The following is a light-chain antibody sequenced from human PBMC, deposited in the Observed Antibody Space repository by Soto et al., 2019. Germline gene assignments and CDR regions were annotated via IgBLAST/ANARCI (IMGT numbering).Light chain of an antibody. V-gene: IGLV2-14*03. CDR1: SSDVGGYNY. J-gene: IGLJ2*01. CDR2: DVS. CDR3: TSYTRSSNVL. Sequence: QSALTQPASVSGSPGQAINISCTGTSSDVGGYNYVSWYQQHPGIAPQLMIYDVSNRPSGVSNRFSGFKSGNTASLTISGLQAEDEAAYYCTSYTRSSNVLFCGRTKLTVL.